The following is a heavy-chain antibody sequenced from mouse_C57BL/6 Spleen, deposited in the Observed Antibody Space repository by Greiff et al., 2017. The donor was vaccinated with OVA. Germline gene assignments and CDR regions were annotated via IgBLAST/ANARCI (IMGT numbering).Heavy chain of an antibody. CDR2: ISYDGSN. D-gene: IGHD1-1*01. V-gene: IGHV3-6*01. CDR1: GYSITSGYY. J-gene: IGHJ3*01. CDR3: ARRDYGSSYFAY. Sequence: EESGPGLVKPSQSLSLTCSVTGYSITSGYYWNWIRQFPGNKLEWMGYISYDGSNNYNPSLKNRISITRDTSKNQFFLKLNSVTTEDTATYYCARRDYGSSYFAYWGKGTLVTVSA.